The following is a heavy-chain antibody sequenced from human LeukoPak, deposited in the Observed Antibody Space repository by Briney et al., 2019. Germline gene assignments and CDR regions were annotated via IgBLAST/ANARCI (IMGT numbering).Heavy chain of an antibody. CDR1: GFTFSSYA. J-gene: IGHJ4*02. Sequence: GGSLRLSCAASGFTFSSYAMSWVRQAPGKGLEWGSAISGSGGSTFYADSVKGRFTISRDNSKNTLSLQMNSLRVEDTALYYCAKDRGVVVPAAFDYWGQGTLVTVSS. D-gene: IGHD2-2*01. CDR3: AKDRGVVVPAAFDY. CDR2: ISGSGGST. V-gene: IGHV3-23*01.